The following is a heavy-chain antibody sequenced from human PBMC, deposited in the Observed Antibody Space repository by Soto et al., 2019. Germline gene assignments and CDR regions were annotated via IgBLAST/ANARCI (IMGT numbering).Heavy chain of an antibody. Sequence: PGESLKISSKGSGYSFTSYWIGWVHQMPGKGLKWMGIIYPGDSDTRYSPSFQGQVTISADKSISTAYLQWSGLKASDTAMYYCARAKNLYYYYYMDVWGKGTTVTVSS. V-gene: IGHV5-51*07. CDR1: GYSFTSYW. J-gene: IGHJ6*03. CDR3: ARAKNLYYYYYMDV. CDR2: IYPGDSDT.